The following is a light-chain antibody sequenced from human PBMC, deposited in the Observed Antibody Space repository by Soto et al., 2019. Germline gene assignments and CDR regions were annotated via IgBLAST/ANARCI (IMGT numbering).Light chain of an antibody. CDR1: QSISNY. CDR3: QQSYSTPRT. Sequence: DIQMTQNPSSLSASAGDRVTITCRASQSISNYLNWYQHKPGKAPKLLIYAASSLQGGVPSRFSGSGSGTDFTLSISSLQPEDFATYYCQQSYSTPRTFGQRTNVDI. J-gene: IGKJ1*01. V-gene: IGKV1-39*01. CDR2: AAS.